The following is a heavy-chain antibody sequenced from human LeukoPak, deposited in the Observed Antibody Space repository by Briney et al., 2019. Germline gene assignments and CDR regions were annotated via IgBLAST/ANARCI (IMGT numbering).Heavy chain of an antibody. V-gene: IGHV4-59*01. CDR1: GDSISSYY. Sequence: SETLSLTCTVSGDSISSYYWSWIRQPPGKGLEYIGYIYYSGTTKYNPSLTSRVTISKDTSKNQFSLNPTSVTAAGTAVYYCASHYYEAGYFDYWGQGIMVTVSS. D-gene: IGHD3-16*01. CDR3: ASHYYEAGYFDY. J-gene: IGHJ4*02. CDR2: IYYSGTT.